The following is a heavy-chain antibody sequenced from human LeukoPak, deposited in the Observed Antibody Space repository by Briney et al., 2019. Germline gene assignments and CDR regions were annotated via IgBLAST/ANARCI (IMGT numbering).Heavy chain of an antibody. V-gene: IGHV1-3*01. CDR1: GCTFTSYA. CDR3: ARGVATNRYYFDY. J-gene: IGHJ4*02. Sequence: ASVKVSCKASGCTFTSYAMHWVRQAPGQRLEWMGWINAGNGNTKYSQKFQGRVTITRDTSASTAYMELSSLRSEDTAVYSCARGVATNRYYFDYWGQGTLVTVSS. CDR2: INAGNGNT. D-gene: IGHD5-12*01.